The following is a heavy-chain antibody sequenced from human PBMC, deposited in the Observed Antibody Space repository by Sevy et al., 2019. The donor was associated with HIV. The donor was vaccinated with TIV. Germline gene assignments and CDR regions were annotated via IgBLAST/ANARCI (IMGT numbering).Heavy chain of an antibody. D-gene: IGHD4-17*01. CDR3: ARCRSPYGDYATGSFDY. Sequence: SETLSLTCTVSGGSVSTDSYYWSWIRQPPGKGLEWIGYLFYSGSTNYNPSLKSRVTISLDTSNNQFYLKLSSVTAADTAVYYCARCRSPYGDYATGSFDYWGQGALVTVSS. V-gene: IGHV4-61*01. CDR2: LFYSGST. J-gene: IGHJ4*02. CDR1: GGSVSTDSYY.